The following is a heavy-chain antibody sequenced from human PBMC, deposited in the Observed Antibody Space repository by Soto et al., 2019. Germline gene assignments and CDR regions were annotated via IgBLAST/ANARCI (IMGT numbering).Heavy chain of an antibody. D-gene: IGHD3-22*01. J-gene: IGHJ4*02. CDR1: RFAFTDSV. CDR2: ISSSSSTI. Sequence: GGSLRLSFESSRFAFTDSVMTWMLHAPEKGLEWVSYISSSSSTIYYADSVKGRFTISRDNAKNSLYLQMNSLRAEDTAVYYCARSQNYYDIGGGFEYWGQGTLVTVSS. V-gene: IGHV3-11*04. CDR3: ARSQNYYDIGGGFEY.